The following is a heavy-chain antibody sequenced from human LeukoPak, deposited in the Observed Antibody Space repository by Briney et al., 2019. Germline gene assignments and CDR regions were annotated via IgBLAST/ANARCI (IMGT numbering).Heavy chain of an antibody. D-gene: IGHD6-13*01. J-gene: IGHJ4*02. CDR2: IYYSGST. CDR3: ARVDSSSWYLTYEHDY. V-gene: IGHV4-59*01. CDR1: GGSISSYY. Sequence: SETLSLTCTVSGGSISSYYWSWIRQPPGKGLEWIGFIYYSGSTNYNPSLKSRVTISVDTSKNQFSLKLSSVTAADTAVYYCARVDSSSWYLTYEHDYWGQGTLVTVSS.